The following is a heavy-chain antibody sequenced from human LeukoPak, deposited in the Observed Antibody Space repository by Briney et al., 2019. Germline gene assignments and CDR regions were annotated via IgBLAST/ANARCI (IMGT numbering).Heavy chain of an antibody. J-gene: IGHJ4*02. V-gene: IGHV4-34*01. CDR3: ARKNIPSPRIRYSSDWNGRAFDY. Sequence: PSETLSLTCAVYGGSFSDYYWSWIRQPPGKGLEWIGEINHSGSTNYNPSLKSRVTISVDKSKNQFSLKLSSVTAADTAVYSCARKNIPSPRIRYSSDWNGRAFDYWGQGTLITVSS. CDR1: GGSFSDYY. D-gene: IGHD6-25*01. CDR2: INHSGST.